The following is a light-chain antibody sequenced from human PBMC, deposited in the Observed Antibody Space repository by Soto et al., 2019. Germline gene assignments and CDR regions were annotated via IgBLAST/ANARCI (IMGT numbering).Light chain of an antibody. CDR3: QQDNNWPPYT. Sequence: EIVMTQSPATLSVSPGERATLSCRASQSISSNLAWYQQKPGQAPRLLIYGASTRATGIPARFSGSRSGTEFTLTISGLQSEDFAVYYCQQDNNWPPYTFGQGTKLEIK. V-gene: IGKV3-15*01. CDR1: QSISSN. CDR2: GAS. J-gene: IGKJ2*01.